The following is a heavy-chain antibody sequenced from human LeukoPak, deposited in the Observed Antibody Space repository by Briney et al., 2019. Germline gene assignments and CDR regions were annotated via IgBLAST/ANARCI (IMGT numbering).Heavy chain of an antibody. Sequence: PSQTLSLTCTVSGGSISSGGYYWSWIRQPPGKGLEWIGYIYHSGSTYYNPSLKSRVTISVDRSKNQFSLKLSSVTAADTAVYYCARDRVLTDAFDIWGQGTMVTVSS. J-gene: IGHJ3*02. CDR3: ARDRVLTDAFDI. CDR1: GGSISSGGYY. CDR2: IYHSGST. V-gene: IGHV4-30-2*01.